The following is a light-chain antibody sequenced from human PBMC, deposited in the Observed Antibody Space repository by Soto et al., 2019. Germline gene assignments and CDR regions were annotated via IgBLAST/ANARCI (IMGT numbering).Light chain of an antibody. CDR1: QSVSSN. V-gene: IGKV3-15*01. CDR3: QQYNNWPRA. Sequence: EIVMTQSPATLSVSPGERATLSCRASQSVSSNLAWYQHKPGQAPRLLIYGASTRATGVPARFSGSGSGTEFTLTISSLQSEDFAFYYCQQYNNWPRAFGQGTKVDFK. CDR2: GAS. J-gene: IGKJ1*01.